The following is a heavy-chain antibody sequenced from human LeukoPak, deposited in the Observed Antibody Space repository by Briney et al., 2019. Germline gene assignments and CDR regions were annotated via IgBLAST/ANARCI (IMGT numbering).Heavy chain of an antibody. CDR1: GFTFSSYA. CDR2: ISGSGGST. D-gene: IGHD1-26*01. V-gene: IGHV3-23*01. CDR3: AKTRGTNSPKPIDY. Sequence: GGSLRLSCAASGFTFSSYALSWVRQAPGKGLEWVSAISGSGGSTYYADSVKGRFTISRDNSKNKLYLQMNSLRAEDTAVYYCAKTRGTNSPKPIDYWGQGTLVTVSS. J-gene: IGHJ4*02.